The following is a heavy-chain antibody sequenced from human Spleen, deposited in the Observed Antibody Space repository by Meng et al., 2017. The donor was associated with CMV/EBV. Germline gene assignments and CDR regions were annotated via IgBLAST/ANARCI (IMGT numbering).Heavy chain of an antibody. CDR3: ARDRSGSIDY. J-gene: IGHJ4*02. V-gene: IGHV1-69*04. Sequence: SVKVSCKPSGDTFSTSTISWLRLAPGQQFEWMGRIIPLVDITNYAQKFQGRVTITADKSTSTAYMELSSLRSEDTAVYYCARDRSGSIDYWGQGTLVTVSS. D-gene: IGHD6-19*01. CDR2: IIPLVDIT. CDR1: GDTFSTST.